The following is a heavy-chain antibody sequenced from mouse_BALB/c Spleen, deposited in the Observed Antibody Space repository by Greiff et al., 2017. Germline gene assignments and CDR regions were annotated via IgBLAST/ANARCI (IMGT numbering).Heavy chain of an antibody. CDR3: ARGGIYYDHFDY. D-gene: IGHD2-4*01. J-gene: IGHJ2*01. Sequence: EVKVVESGGGLVKPGGSLKLSCAASGFTFSSYAMSWVRQTPEKRLEWVASISSGGSTYYPDSVKGRFTISRDNARNILYLQMSSLRSEDTAMYYCARGGIYYDHFDYWGQGTTLTVSS. V-gene: IGHV5-6-5*01. CDR1: GFTFSSYA. CDR2: ISSGGST.